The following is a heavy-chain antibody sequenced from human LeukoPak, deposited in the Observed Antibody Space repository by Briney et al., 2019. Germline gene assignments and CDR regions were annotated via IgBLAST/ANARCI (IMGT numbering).Heavy chain of an antibody. CDR2: ISSSSYI. J-gene: IGHJ2*01. Sequence: GGSLRLSCAASGFTFSSYSMNWVRQAPGKGLEWVSSISSSSYIYYADSVKGRFTISRDNAKNSLYLQMNSLRAEDTAVYYCARDYGDYGYWYFDLWGRGTLVTVSS. CDR1: GFTFSSYS. CDR3: ARDYGDYGYWYFDL. D-gene: IGHD4-17*01. V-gene: IGHV3-21*01.